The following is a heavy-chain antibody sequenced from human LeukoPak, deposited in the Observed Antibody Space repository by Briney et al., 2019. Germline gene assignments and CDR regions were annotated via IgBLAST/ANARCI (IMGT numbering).Heavy chain of an antibody. J-gene: IGHJ4*02. V-gene: IGHV3-15*07. Sequence: GGSLRLSCAVSGLTLSNVWMNRIRQAPGQGLEWVGRIRSKTAGGTTDFAAPVKGRFSISRDDSKNTLYLQMNSLTSEDTGVYYCSQGSGQYFDYWGQGTLVTVSS. CDR3: SQGSGQYFDY. CDR1: GLTLSNVW. CDR2: IRSKTAGGTT. D-gene: IGHD2-15*01.